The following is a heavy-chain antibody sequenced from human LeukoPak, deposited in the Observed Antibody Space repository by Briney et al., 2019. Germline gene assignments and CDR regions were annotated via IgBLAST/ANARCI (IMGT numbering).Heavy chain of an antibody. J-gene: IGHJ3*02. CDR2: ISSSSSYI. CDR1: GFTFSSYS. Sequence: KPGGSLRLSCAASGFTFSSYSMNWVRQAPGKGLEWVSSISSSSSYIYYADSVKGRFTISRDNAKSSLYLQMNSLRAEDTAVYYCAKFGHGGNSAIDAFDIWGQGAMVTVSS. D-gene: IGHD4-23*01. CDR3: AKFGHGGNSAIDAFDI. V-gene: IGHV3-21*04.